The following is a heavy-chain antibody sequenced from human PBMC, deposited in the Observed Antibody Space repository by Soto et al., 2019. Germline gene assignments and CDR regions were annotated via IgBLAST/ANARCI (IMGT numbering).Heavy chain of an antibody. CDR3: AKDGSGYEGFDY. CDR1: VFTFSSYS. D-gene: IGHD5-12*01. Sequence: GALRLCGAASVFTFSSYSMNWVRQAPGKGLEWVSSISGSGNYTHYADFLRGRFTISRDNAKTSLYLQMNSLRAEDTAVYYCAKDGSGYEGFDYWGQGTLVTVSS. CDR2: ISGSGNYT. V-gene: IGHV3-21*01. J-gene: IGHJ4*02.